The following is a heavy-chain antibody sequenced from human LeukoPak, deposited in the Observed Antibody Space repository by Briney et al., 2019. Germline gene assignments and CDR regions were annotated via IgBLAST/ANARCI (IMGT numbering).Heavy chain of an antibody. D-gene: IGHD3-10*01. Sequence: GASVKVSCKASGYTFTGYYMHWVRQAPGQGLEWMGWINPNSGGTNYAQKFQGRVTMTRDTSTSTVYMELSSLRSEDTAVYYCARTYYYGSGGFDYWGQGTLVTVSS. CDR1: GYTFTGYY. CDR2: INPNSGGT. V-gene: IGHV1-2*02. J-gene: IGHJ4*02. CDR3: ARTYYYGSGGFDY.